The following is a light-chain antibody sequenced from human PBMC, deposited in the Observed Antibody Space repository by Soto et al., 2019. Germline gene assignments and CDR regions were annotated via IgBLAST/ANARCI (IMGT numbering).Light chain of an antibody. CDR3: HQYDTAPHT. CDR2: GAF. J-gene: IGKJ2*01. V-gene: IGKV3-20*01. CDR1: QTVSSND. Sequence: EIVLTQSPGTLFLSPGERATLSCRASQTVSSNDVDWYQQKPGQAPRLLIYGAFSRATGIPDRFSGSRSGTDSILTISRLELEDSAVYYCHQYDTAPHTFGQGTKLEIK.